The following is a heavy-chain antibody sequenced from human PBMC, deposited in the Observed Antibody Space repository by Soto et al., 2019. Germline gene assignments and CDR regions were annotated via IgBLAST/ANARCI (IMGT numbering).Heavy chain of an antibody. D-gene: IGHD3-16*01. V-gene: IGHV2-26*01. CDR3: ARRFGYIWALDAFDI. J-gene: IGHJ3*02. CDR2: IFSNDEK. CDR1: GFSLSNARMG. Sequence: QVTLKESGPVLVKPTETLTLTCTVSGFSLSNARMGVSWIRQPPGKALEWLAHIFSNDEKSYSTSLKSRLTNSKDTSNRQVVLTMTNMDPVDTATYYCARRFGYIWALDAFDIWGQGTMVTVSS.